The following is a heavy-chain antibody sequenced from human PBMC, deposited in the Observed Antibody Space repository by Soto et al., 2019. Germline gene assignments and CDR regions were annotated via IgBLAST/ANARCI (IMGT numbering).Heavy chain of an antibody. V-gene: IGHV4-30-4*01. J-gene: IGHJ3*02. CDR1: GGSISSGDYY. CDR3: ARSAGPSAAFDI. CDR2: IYYSGST. Sequence: SETLSLTCTVSGGSISSGDYYWSWIRQPPGKGLEWIGYIYYSGSTYYNPSLKSRVTISVDTSKNQFSLKLSSVTAADTAVYYCARSAGPSAAFDIWDQGTMVTVSS.